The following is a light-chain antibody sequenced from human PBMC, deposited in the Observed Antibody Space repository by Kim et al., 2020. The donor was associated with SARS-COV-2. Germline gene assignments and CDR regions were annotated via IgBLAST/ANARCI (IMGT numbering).Light chain of an antibody. CDR2: GAT. V-gene: IGKV1-12*01. CDR3: QQAYSFPRT. Sequence: ASVGDRVTITCRASQTINNWLAWYQQKPGKAPKLLISGATRLQSGVPSRFSGSGSGTDFTLTISSLQPEDFAAYYCQQAYSFPRTFGQGTRLEIK. J-gene: IGKJ5*01. CDR1: QTINNW.